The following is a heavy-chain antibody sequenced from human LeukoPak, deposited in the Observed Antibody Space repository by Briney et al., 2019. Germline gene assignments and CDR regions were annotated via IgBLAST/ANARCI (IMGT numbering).Heavy chain of an antibody. CDR2: ISYDGSNK. CDR1: GFTFSSYA. V-gene: IGHV3-30-3*01. CDR3: ARDPENAHGVFDY. D-gene: IGHD2-2*01. Sequence: GGSLRLSCAASGFTFSSYAMHWVRQAPGKGLEWVAVISYDGSNKYYADSVKGRFTISRDNSKNTLYLQMNSLRAEDTAVYYCARDPENAHGVFDYWGQGTLVTVSS. J-gene: IGHJ4*02.